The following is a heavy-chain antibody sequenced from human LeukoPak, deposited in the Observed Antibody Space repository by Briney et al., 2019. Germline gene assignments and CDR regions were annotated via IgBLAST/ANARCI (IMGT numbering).Heavy chain of an antibody. D-gene: IGHD4-17*01. CDR3: ASSSYGDYGGDY. CDR1: GFAFSSYW. CDR2: IWYDGSNK. J-gene: IGHJ4*02. Sequence: PGGSLRLSCAASGFAFSSYWMHWVRQAPGKGLEWVAVIWYDGSNKYYADSVKGRFTISRDNSKNTLYLQMNSLRAEDTAVYYCASSSYGDYGGDYWGQGTLVTVSS. V-gene: IGHV3-33*08.